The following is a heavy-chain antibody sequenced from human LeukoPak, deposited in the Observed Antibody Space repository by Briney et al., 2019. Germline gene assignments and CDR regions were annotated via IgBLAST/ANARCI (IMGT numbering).Heavy chain of an antibody. V-gene: IGHV4-59*01. CDR1: GGSISSYY. J-gene: IGHJ6*03. D-gene: IGHD6-13*01. Sequence: PSETLSLTCTVSGGSISSYYWSWIRQPPGKGLEWIGYIYYSGSTNYNPSLKSRVTISVDTSKNQFSLKLSSVTAADTAVYYCARAAYSSSWSHNYYYYYYYMDVWGKGTTVTVSS. CDR2: IYYSGST. CDR3: ARAAYSSSWSHNYYYYYYYMDV.